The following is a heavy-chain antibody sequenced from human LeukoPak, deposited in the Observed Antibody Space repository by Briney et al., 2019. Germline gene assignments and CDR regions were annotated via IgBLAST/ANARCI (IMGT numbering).Heavy chain of an antibody. CDR2: TYYRSKWYN. CDR1: GDSVSSNSAA. CDR3: ARDKYSSGWYWYDY. D-gene: IGHD6-19*01. J-gene: IGHJ4*02. V-gene: IGHV6-1*01. Sequence: SQTLSLTCAISGDSVSSNSAAWNWIRQSPSRGLEWLGRTYYRSKWYNDYAVSVKSQITINPDTSKNQFSLQLNSVAPEDTAVYYCARDKYSSGWYWYDYWGQGTLVTVSS.